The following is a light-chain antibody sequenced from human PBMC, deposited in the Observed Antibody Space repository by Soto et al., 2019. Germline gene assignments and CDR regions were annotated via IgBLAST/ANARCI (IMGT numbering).Light chain of an antibody. J-gene: IGKJ1*01. Sequence: VITQSPATLSVSPGERAARSCRASQSVSTNLAWYQQKPGQPPRLLIYFASTRATAVPARFTAGGSGTEFTLTISSLQSDDLAVYYCQQYDKWPRTSGQGTKVDIK. CDR2: FAS. V-gene: IGKV3-15*01. CDR1: QSVSTN. CDR3: QQYDKWPRT.